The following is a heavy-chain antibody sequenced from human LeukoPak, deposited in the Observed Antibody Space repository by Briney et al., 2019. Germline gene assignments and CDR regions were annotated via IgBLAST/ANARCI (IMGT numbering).Heavy chain of an antibody. CDR1: GYSFTSYW. CDR3: ARGPPNGYNYGSYYFDY. J-gene: IGHJ4*02. CDR2: IYPGDSDT. V-gene: IGHV5-51*01. Sequence: SGXSLQISCQGSGYSFTSYWIGWVRQLPGEGLEWMGIIYPGDSDTRYSPSFQGQVTISADKSISTAYLQWSSLKASDTAMYYCARGPPNGYNYGSYYFDYWGQGTLVTVSS. D-gene: IGHD5-24*01.